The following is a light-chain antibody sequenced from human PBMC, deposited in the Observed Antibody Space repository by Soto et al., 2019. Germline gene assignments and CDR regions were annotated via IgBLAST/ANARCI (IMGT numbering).Light chain of an antibody. CDR3: QQAGSSPGT. Sequence: EIVLTQSPGTLSLSPGERATLSCRASQSVSSYLAWYQQKPGQAPRLLIYGASSRATGIPDRFSGSGAGTDFTVTISRLEPEDFAVYYCQQAGSSPGTFGAGTKGDIK. V-gene: IGKV3-20*01. CDR2: GAS. CDR1: QSVSSY. J-gene: IGKJ3*01.